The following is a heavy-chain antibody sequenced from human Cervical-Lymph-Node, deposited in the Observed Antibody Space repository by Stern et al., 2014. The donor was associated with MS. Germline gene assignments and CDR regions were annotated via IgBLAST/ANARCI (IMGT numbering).Heavy chain of an antibody. V-gene: IGHV1-69*01. Sequence: QVQLVQSGAEVKKPGSSVKVSCKASGDTFSTYAISWVRQAPGQGLEWMGGIIPIFGTATYAQKFQGRVTITADESTSTSYMELSSLRSDDTAVYYCATDSKARGSGYPPDYWGRGTLVTVSS. CDR2: IIPIFGTA. CDR3: ATDSKARGSGYPPDY. CDR1: GDTFSTYA. D-gene: IGHD3-22*01. J-gene: IGHJ4*02.